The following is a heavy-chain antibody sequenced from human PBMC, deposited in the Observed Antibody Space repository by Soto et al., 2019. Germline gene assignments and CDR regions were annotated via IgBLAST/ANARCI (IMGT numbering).Heavy chain of an antibody. CDR1: GGSISSYY. Sequence: QVQLQESGPGLVKPSETLSLTCTVSGGSISSYYWSWIRQPPGKGLEWIGYIYYSGSTNYNPSLKSRVTISVDTSKNQFSLKLSSVTAADTAVYYCARVGSSGYYYVIDYWGQGTLVTVSS. D-gene: IGHD3-22*01. J-gene: IGHJ4*02. V-gene: IGHV4-59*01. CDR3: ARVGSSGYYYVIDY. CDR2: IYYSGST.